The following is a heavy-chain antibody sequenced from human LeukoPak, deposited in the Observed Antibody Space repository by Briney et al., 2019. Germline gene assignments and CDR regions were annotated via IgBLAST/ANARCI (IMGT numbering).Heavy chain of an antibody. CDR2: FDPEDGET. V-gene: IGHV1-24*01. Sequence: ASVKVSCMVSGYTPTELFMHWGRPAPGRGRERMGGFDPEDGETIYAQKFQGRVTMTEDTSTDTAYMELSSLRSEDTAVYYCATVRAYCTNGVCYTPNWFDPWGQGTLVTVSS. J-gene: IGHJ5*02. D-gene: IGHD2-8*01. CDR1: GYTPTELF. CDR3: ATVRAYCTNGVCYTPNWFDP.